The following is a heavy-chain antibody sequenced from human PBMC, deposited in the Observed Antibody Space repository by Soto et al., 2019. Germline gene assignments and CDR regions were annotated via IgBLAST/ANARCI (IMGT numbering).Heavy chain of an antibody. D-gene: IGHD6-13*01. CDR3: ARDLAAGDL. CDR2: INPMGGST. V-gene: IGHV1-46*01. J-gene: IGHJ5*02. Sequence: VSVKVSCKASGYTFINYYIHWLRQAPGQGLEWMAIINPMGGSTNYAQEFQGRVTLTSDTSTSTVYMELSSLRFEDTALFYCARDLAAGDLWGQGTLVTVSS. CDR1: GYTFINYY.